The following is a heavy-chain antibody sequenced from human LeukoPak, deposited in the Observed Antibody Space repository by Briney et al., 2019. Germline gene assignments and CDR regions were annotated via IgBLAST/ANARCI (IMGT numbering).Heavy chain of an antibody. CDR2: INHSGST. Sequence: SETLSLTCAVYGGSFSGYYWSWIRQPPGKGLEWIGEINHSGSTNYNPSLKSRVTISVDTSKNQFSLKLSSVTAADTAVYYCAREGYYYDSSGYHDAFDIWGQGTMVTVSS. J-gene: IGHJ3*02. V-gene: IGHV4-34*01. D-gene: IGHD3-22*01. CDR1: GGSFSGYY. CDR3: AREGYYYDSSGYHDAFDI.